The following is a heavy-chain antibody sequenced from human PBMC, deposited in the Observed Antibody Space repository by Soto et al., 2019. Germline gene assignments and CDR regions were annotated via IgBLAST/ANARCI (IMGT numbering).Heavy chain of an antibody. CDR2: TNESGGT. D-gene: IGHD4-17*01. Sequence: PSETLSLTCAVYCGSFSGYSWSWIRQPPGKGLEWIGETNESGGTNYNASLKSRVTISIDTSKKQFSLNLRSVTAADAAVYYCARGGDYEGWGQGTLVTVSS. V-gene: IGHV4-34*01. CDR1: CGSFSGYS. CDR3: ARGGDYEG. J-gene: IGHJ4*02.